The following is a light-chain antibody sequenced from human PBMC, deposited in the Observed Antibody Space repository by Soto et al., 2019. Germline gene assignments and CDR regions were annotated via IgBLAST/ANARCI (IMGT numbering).Light chain of an antibody. CDR1: QSVSSY. CDR3: QQCHATPLT. V-gene: IGKV3-11*01. J-gene: IGKJ5*01. CDR2: GTS. Sequence: EIVLTQSPATLSLSPGERASLSCRASQSVSSYLAWYQKRPGQAPRLLIYGTSTRATGIPDRFSGSGSGTDFNLAISRLETEDFAIYYCQQCHATPLTFGQGTRLEIK.